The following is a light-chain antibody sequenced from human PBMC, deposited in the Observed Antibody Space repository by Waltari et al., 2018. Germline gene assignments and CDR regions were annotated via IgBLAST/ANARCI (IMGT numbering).Light chain of an antibody. V-gene: IGLV2-11*01. Sequence: QSALTQPRSVSGSPGQSVTISCTGTSSDVGGFNYVSWYQQHPGKAPKIMIYDVIKRPSGVPDRFSGSKSDNTASLTISGLQAEDEADYYCCSYAGSYTVLFGGGTKLTVL. CDR2: DVI. CDR3: CSYAGSYTVL. CDR1: SSDVGGFNY. J-gene: IGLJ2*01.